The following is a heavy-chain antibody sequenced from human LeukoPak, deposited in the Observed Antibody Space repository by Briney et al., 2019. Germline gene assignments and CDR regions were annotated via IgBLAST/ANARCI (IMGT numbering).Heavy chain of an antibody. CDR3: EKALDSGYDVLEAMGY. D-gene: IGHD5-12*01. J-gene: IGHJ4*02. V-gene: IGHV3-30*02. Sequence: GGSLRLSCAASGFTFSSYGMHWVRQAPDKGLEWVAFIRYDGGNKYYADSVKGRFTISRDNSKNTLYLQMNSLRPEDTALYYCEKALDSGYDVLEAMGYWGQGTLVTVSS. CDR2: IRYDGGNK. CDR1: GFTFSSYG.